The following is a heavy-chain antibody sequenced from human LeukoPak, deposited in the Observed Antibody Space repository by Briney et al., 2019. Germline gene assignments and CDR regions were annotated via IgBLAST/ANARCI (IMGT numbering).Heavy chain of an antibody. D-gene: IGHD2/OR15-2a*01. CDR2: IRTSDGST. CDR1: GFTFSSYA. J-gene: IGHJ4*02. Sequence: PGGSLRLSCAASGFTFSSYAMSWVRQAPGKGLEWVSIIRTSDGSTNYADSVKGRFTISRDNPKNTLYLQMNSLRAEDTAVYYCVKMGPFRFDYWGQGTLVTVSS. V-gene: IGHV3-23*01. CDR3: VKMGPFRFDY.